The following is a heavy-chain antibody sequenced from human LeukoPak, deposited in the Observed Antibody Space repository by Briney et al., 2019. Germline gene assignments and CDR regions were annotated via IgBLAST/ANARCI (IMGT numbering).Heavy chain of an antibody. V-gene: IGHV3-15*01. Sequence: GGSLRLSCAASGFTFSNAWMSWVRQAPGKGLEWVGRIKSKTDGGTTDYAAPVKGRFTISRVDSKNALYLQMNSLKTEDTAVYYCTTASHCRSSSWCFDYWVQGTLVTVSS. CDR2: IKSKTDGGTT. D-gene: IGHD2-2*01. CDR3: TTASHCRSSSWCFDY. J-gene: IGHJ4*02. CDR1: GFTFSNAW.